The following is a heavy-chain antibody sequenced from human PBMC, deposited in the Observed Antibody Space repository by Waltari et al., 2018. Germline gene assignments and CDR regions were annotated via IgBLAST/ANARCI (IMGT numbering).Heavy chain of an antibody. CDR3: VRLEDCSGPGGNCYSGDSFALDV. V-gene: IGHV4-34*02. Sequence: QVQLQQWGAGQLQPSETLSLTCAASGGSFSGYYWGWIRQPPGKGLDWIGEINHNGNRNYNHALRSGVTMLIDTSRSQFSLKVNSVTAADTAVYYCVRLEDCSGPGGNCYSGDSFALDVWGQGTTVTVSS. CDR1: GGSFSGYY. D-gene: IGHD2-15*01. J-gene: IGHJ6*02. CDR2: INHNGNR.